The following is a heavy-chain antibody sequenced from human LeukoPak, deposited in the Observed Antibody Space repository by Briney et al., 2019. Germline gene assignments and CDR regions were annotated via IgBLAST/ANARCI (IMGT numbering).Heavy chain of an antibody. CDR1: GGSISSSDYY. D-gene: IGHD2-15*01. V-gene: IGHV4-61*08. J-gene: IGHJ6*02. CDR2: IYYSGST. CDR3: ARVGCSGGSCYSSAIYYYGMDV. Sequence: SETLSLTCTVSGGSISSSDYYWVWIRQSPEKGLEWIGYIYYSGSTNYNPSLKSRVTISVDTSKNQFSLKLSSVTAADTAVYYCARVGCSGGSCYSSAIYYYGMDVWGQGTTVTVSS.